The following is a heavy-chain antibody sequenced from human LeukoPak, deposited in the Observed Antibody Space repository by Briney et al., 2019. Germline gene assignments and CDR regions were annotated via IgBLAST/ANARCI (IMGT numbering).Heavy chain of an antibody. D-gene: IGHD5-18*01. J-gene: IGHJ3*02. CDR3: ARDLAMVSAFDI. CDR1: GGSISSYY. Sequence: SETLSLTCTVSGGSISSYYWSCIRQPPGKGLEWIGYIYYSGSTNYNPSLKSRVTISVDTSKNQFSLKLSSVTAADTAVYYCARDLAMVSAFDIWGQGTMVTVSS. CDR2: IYYSGST. V-gene: IGHV4-59*01.